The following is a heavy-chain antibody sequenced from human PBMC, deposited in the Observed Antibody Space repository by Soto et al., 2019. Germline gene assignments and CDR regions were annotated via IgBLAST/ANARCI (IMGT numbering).Heavy chain of an antibody. CDR2: VSSIGRKK. J-gene: IGHJ4*02. CDR1: GFSFSNFA. D-gene: IGHD3-3*01. Sequence: PGGSLRLSCAASGFSFSNFAMSWVRQPPGKGLEWVSGVSSIGRKKVYADSVKGRFTISRDNSNNTVFLQMSDLRVEDTALYYCASGDYNDFWSGFYAHDYWGQGVLVTVSS. V-gene: IGHV3-23*01. CDR3: ASGDYNDFWSGFYAHDY.